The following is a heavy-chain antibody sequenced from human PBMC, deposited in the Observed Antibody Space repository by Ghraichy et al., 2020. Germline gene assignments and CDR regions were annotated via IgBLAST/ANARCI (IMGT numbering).Heavy chain of an antibody. D-gene: IGHD2-21*01. CDR2: IPSIGKFI. Sequence: GGSLRLSCAASGLTLGGFRINWVRQPQGKGLEWNSSIPSIGKFISYADSVKGRFTVSRDNARKALYLQIKSLRGEDTALYFCARASAVVRFYYYAALDVWGQGTTVTVSS. J-gene: IGHJ6*02. CDR3: ARASAVVRFYYYAALDV. V-gene: IGHV3-21*01. CDR1: GLTLGGFR.